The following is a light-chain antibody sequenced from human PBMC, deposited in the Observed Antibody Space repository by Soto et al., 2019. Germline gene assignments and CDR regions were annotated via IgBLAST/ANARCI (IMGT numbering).Light chain of an antibody. CDR1: QSISNW. CDR2: AAS. J-gene: IGKJ5*01. CDR3: QQLNSYPIT. Sequence: DIQMTQSPSTLSASVGDRVTITCRASQSISNWLAWYQQKPGEAPKLLLYAASTLQSGVPSRFSGSGSGTEFTLTISSLQPEDFATYYCQQLNSYPITFGQGTRLEV. V-gene: IGKV1-5*01.